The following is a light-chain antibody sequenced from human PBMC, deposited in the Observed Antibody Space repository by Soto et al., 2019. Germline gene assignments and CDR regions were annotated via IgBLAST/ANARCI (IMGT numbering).Light chain of an antibody. V-gene: IGKV3-20*01. CDR1: QSVSSSY. Sequence: EIVLTQSPGTLSLSPGERATLSCRASQSVSSSYLAWYQQKPGQAPRLLIYGASSRATGIPDRFSGSGSGTDFTLTISRLEREDFAVYCCQQYGSSSWTFGQGTKVEIK. J-gene: IGKJ1*01. CDR3: QQYGSSSWT. CDR2: GAS.